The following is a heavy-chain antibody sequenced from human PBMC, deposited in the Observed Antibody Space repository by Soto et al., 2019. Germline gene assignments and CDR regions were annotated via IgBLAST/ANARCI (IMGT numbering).Heavy chain of an antibody. Sequence: GGSLRLSCAASGFTVSSNYMSWVRQAPGTGLEWVSYISSSSSTIYYADSVKGRFTISRDNAKNSLYLQMNSLRAEDTAVYYCARDPAVAGIYFQHWGQGTLVTVSS. CDR1: GFTVSSNY. J-gene: IGHJ1*01. V-gene: IGHV3-48*01. CDR2: ISSSSSTI. CDR3: ARDPAVAGIYFQH. D-gene: IGHD6-19*01.